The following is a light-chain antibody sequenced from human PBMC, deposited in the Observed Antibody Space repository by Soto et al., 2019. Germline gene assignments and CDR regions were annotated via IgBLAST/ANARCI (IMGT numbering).Light chain of an antibody. J-gene: IGLJ1*01. V-gene: IGLV2-23*02. Sequence: QSVLTQPASVSGSPGQSITISCTRTNSDLGSFNFVSWYQQHPGKAPKVIIYEVAKRPSGISDRFSGSKSGNTASLTISGLQVEDEADYYCCSEAVISTSFFGTGTKVTV. CDR1: NSDLGSFNF. CDR2: EVA. CDR3: CSEAVISTSF.